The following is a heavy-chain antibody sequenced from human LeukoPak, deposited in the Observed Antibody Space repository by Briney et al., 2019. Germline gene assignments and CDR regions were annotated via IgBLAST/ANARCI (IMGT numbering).Heavy chain of an antibody. Sequence: SETLSLTCTVSGGSISSYYWSWIRQPPGKRLEWIGYIYYSGSTNYNPTLKSRVTISVDTSKNQFSLKLSSVTAADTAVYYCARRPYSSGPLAYAFDIWGQGTMVTVSS. D-gene: IGHD6-19*01. CDR2: IYYSGST. J-gene: IGHJ3*02. V-gene: IGHV4-59*08. CDR1: GGSISSYY. CDR3: ARRPYSSGPLAYAFDI.